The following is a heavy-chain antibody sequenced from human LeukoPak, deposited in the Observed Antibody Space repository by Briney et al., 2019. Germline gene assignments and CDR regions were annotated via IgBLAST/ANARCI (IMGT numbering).Heavy chain of an antibody. V-gene: IGHV3-21*01. D-gene: IGHD5-24*01. J-gene: IGHJ5*02. Sequence: PGGSLRLSCAASGFTFSSYGMHWVRQPPGKGLEWVSSISSSTTYTYYADSVKGRFTISRDNAKNSLYLEMNSLRVEDTAVYYCASGGGRDGYHEDDWFDPWGQGTLVTVSS. CDR2: ISSSTTYT. CDR1: GFTFSSYG. CDR3: ASGGGRDGYHEDDWFDP.